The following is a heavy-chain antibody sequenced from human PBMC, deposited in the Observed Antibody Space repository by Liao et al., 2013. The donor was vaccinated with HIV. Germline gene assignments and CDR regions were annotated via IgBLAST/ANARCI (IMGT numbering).Heavy chain of an antibody. J-gene: IGHJ6*03. CDR1: GGSFSGYY. Sequence: QVQLQQWGAGLLKPSETLSLTCAVYGGSFSGYYWSWIRQPPGKGLEWIGEINHSGSTNYNPSLKSRVTISVDTSKNQFSLKLSSVTAADTAVYYCARDSGNWNGMGYYYYYYMDVWGKGTTVTVSS. D-gene: IGHD1-1*01. CDR3: ARDSGNWNGMGYYYYYYMDV. V-gene: IGHV4-34*01. CDR2: INHSGST.